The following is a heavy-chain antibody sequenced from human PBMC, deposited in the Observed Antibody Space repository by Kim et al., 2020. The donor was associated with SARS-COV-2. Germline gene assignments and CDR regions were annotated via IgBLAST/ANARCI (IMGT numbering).Heavy chain of an antibody. D-gene: IGHD6-6*01. V-gene: IGHV4-61*02. CDR1: GGSISSGSYY. J-gene: IGHJ6*02. CDR3: ARALLEYSSSPYYYGMDV. CDR2: IYTSGST. Sequence: SETLSLTCTVSGGSISSGSYYWSWIRQPAGKGLEWIGRIYTSGSTNYNPSLKSRVTISVDTSKNQFSLKLSSVTAADTAVYYCARALLEYSSSPYYYGMDVWGQGTTVTVSS.